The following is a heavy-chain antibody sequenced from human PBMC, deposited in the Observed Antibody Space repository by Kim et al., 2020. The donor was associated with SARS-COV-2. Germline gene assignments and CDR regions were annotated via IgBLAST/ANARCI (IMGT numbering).Heavy chain of an antibody. CDR1: GFTFDDYA. Sequence: GGSLRLSCAASGFTFDDYAMHWVRQAPGKGLEWVSGISWNSGSIGYADSVKGRFTISRDNAKNSLYLQMNSLRAEDTALYYCAKGGHGSGTVHWYFDLWGRGTLVTVSS. V-gene: IGHV3-9*01. CDR2: ISWNSGSI. CDR3: AKGGHGSGTVHWYFDL. D-gene: IGHD3-10*01. J-gene: IGHJ2*01.